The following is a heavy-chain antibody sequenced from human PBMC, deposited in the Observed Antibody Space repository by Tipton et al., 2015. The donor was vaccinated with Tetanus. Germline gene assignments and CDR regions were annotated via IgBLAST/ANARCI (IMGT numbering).Heavy chain of an antibody. CDR2: IYESGDT. V-gene: IGHV4-39*01. CDR1: GGSIRGGTFY. Sequence: TLSLTCTVSGGSIRGGTFYWGWIRQPPGKGLEWIGSIYESGDTYYIPSLKSRVTISADTSKNQFSLNLNSMAAADTGVYYCARHQSGYFTPFDYWGQGSLVTVSS. CDR3: ARHQSGYFTPFDY. J-gene: IGHJ4*02. D-gene: IGHD3-3*01.